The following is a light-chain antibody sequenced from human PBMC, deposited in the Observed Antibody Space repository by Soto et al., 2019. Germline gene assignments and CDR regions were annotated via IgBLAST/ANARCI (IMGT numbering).Light chain of an antibody. J-gene: IGKJ4*01. CDR2: DTS. Sequence: ETVMTQSPATVSVSPGERATLSCRASRSVSTDLAWYQQKPGQAPRLLIYDTSARATGIPTRFSGSGSGTEFTLTISSLQSEDFAVYFCQQYNTWPSPTCGGGT. CDR3: QQYNTWPSPT. CDR1: RSVSTD. V-gene: IGKV3-15*01.